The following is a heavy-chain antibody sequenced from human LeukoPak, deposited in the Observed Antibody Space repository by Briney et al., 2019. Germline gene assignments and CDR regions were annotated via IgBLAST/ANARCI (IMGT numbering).Heavy chain of an antibody. D-gene: IGHD3-9*01. Sequence: PGGSLRLSCAASGFTFSSHWMSWVRQAPGKGLEWVANIKYDGNEKYYVDSVKGRFTISRDNAKNSVYLQMNSLTAADTAVYYCARGKVDFAFWGQGTLVTVSS. J-gene: IGHJ4*02. CDR3: ARGKVDFAF. V-gene: IGHV3-7*01. CDR1: GFTFSSHW. CDR2: IKYDGNEK.